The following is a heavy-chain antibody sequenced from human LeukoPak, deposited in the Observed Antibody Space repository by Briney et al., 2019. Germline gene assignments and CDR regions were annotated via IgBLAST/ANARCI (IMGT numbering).Heavy chain of an antibody. CDR1: GGSISNDGYY. D-gene: IGHD6-13*01. CDR3: ARGGSYHSDSWS. CDR2: IYYSGST. Sequence: PSETLSLTCTVSGGSISNDGYYWSWTRHHPGKGLEWIGYIYYSGSTYYNPSLKSRITLSVDTSKNRFSLKLTSVTAADTAVYYCARGGSYHSDSWSWGQGTLVTVSS. V-gene: IGHV4-31*03. J-gene: IGHJ4*02.